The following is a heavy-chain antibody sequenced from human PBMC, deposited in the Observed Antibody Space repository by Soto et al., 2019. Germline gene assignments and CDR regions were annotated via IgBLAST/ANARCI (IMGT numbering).Heavy chain of an antibody. D-gene: IGHD2-15*01. CDR1: GFSLTTTRMG. Sequence: QITLKESGPPLVRPAQTLTLTCAFSGFSLTTTRMGVAWIRQPPGKALEWLALIYWDDDKRYSPSLKNRLTVSKDTSTNRVVLTITNISPDDTGTYCCARAGDFDLLSFDRWGPGTLVTVSS. J-gene: IGHJ4*02. CDR2: IYWDDDK. V-gene: IGHV2-5*02. CDR3: ARAGDFDLLSFDR.